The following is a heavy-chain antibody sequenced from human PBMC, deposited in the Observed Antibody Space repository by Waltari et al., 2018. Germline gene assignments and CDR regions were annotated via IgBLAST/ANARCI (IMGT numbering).Heavy chain of an antibody. CDR1: GGSFSGYY. V-gene: IGHV4-34*01. Sequence: QVQLQQWGAGLLKPSETLSLTCAVYGGSFSGYYWSWIRQPPGTGLEWIGEINHSGSTNYNPSLKSRVTISVDTSKNQFSLKLSSVTAADTAVYYCARGMVDTAMVPFDYWGQGTLVTVSS. CDR2: INHSGST. J-gene: IGHJ4*02. CDR3: ARGMVDTAMVPFDY. D-gene: IGHD5-18*01.